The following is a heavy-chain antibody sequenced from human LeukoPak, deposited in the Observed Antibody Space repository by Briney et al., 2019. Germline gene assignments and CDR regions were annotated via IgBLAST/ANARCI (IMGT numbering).Heavy chain of an antibody. CDR1: GGSISSYY. Sequence: SETLSLTCTVSGGSISSYYWSWIRQPAGKGLEWIGRIYTSGSTNYNPSLKSRVTISVDKSKNQFSLKLSSVTAADTAVYYCARDGRIAAAGSFDHWGQGTLVTVSS. CDR3: ARDGRIAAAGSFDH. V-gene: IGHV4-4*07. CDR2: IYTSGST. D-gene: IGHD6-13*01. J-gene: IGHJ4*02.